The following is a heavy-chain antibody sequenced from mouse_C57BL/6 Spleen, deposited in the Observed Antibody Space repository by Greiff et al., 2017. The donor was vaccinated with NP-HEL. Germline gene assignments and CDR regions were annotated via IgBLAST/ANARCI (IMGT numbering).Heavy chain of an antibody. J-gene: IGHJ3*01. Sequence: EVKLQESGPELVKPGASVKISCKASGYSFTDYNMNWVKQSNGKSLEWIGVINPNYGTTSYNQKFKGKATLTVDQSSSTAYMQLNSLTSEDSAVYYCARGYGYDVAWFAYWGQGTLVTVSA. CDR2: INPNYGTT. CDR1: GYSFTDYN. CDR3: ARGYGYDVAWFAY. V-gene: IGHV1-39*01. D-gene: IGHD2-2*01.